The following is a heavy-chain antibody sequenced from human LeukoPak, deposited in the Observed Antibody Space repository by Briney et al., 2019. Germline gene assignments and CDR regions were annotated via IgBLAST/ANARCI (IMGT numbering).Heavy chain of an antibody. J-gene: IGHJ4*02. V-gene: IGHV3-48*03. Sequence: HPGGSLRLSCAASGFTFSSYEMNWVRQAPGKGLEWVSYISSSGSTIYYADSVKGRFTISRDNAKNSLYLQMNSLRAEDTAVYYCAKDTAVGGSPYYFEYWGQGTLVTVSS. CDR3: AKDTAVGGSPYYFEY. CDR1: GFTFSSYE. CDR2: ISSSGSTI. D-gene: IGHD6-19*01.